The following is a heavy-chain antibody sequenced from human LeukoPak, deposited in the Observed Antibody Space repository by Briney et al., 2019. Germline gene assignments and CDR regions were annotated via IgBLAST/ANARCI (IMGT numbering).Heavy chain of an antibody. CDR3: ARRDIMIARGDFDY. Sequence: KPSGTLSLTCAVYGGSFSGYYWSWIRQPPGKGLEWIGEINHSGSTNYNPSLKSRVTISVDTSKNQFSLKLSSVTAADTAVYYCARRDIMIARGDFDYWGQGTLVTVSS. D-gene: IGHD3-16*01. J-gene: IGHJ4*02. CDR2: INHSGST. V-gene: IGHV4-34*01. CDR1: GGSFSGYY.